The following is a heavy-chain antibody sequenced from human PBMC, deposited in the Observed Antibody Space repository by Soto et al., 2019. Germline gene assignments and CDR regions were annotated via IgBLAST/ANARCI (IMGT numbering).Heavy chain of an antibody. Sequence: GGSLRLSCAAPGFTFRNYAMTWARQAPGKGLEWVSSLLRSGSSAYYADSVRGRFTISSDTSANSLYLQMDNLRAEDTAIYYCAKDAISGDGIWLMDSWGQGTVVTVSS. V-gene: IGHV3-23*01. CDR1: GFTFRNYA. J-gene: IGHJ5*02. CDR2: LLRSGSSA. D-gene: IGHD4-17*01. CDR3: AKDAISGDGIWLMDS.